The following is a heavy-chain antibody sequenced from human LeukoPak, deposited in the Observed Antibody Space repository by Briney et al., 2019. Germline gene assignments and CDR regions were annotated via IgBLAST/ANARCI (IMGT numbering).Heavy chain of an antibody. Sequence: PGGSLRLSCAASGFTFSSYAMHWVRQAPGKGLEYVSAISSNGGSTYYANSVKGRFTISRDNSKNTLYLQMGSLRAEDTALYYCVEGAYDFWSGLSYMDVWGKGTTVTVSS. CDR3: VEGAYDFWSGLSYMDV. CDR2: ISSNGGST. J-gene: IGHJ6*03. V-gene: IGHV3-64*01. CDR1: GFTFSSYA. D-gene: IGHD3-3*01.